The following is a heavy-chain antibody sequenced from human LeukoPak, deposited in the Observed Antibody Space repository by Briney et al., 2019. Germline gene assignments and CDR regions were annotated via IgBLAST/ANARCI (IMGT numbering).Heavy chain of an antibody. CDR2: ISAYNGNT. D-gene: IGHD3-22*01. J-gene: IGHJ4*02. CDR1: GYTFTSYD. V-gene: IGHV1-18*01. CDR3: ARRGIVAPLGY. Sequence: EASVKVSCKASGYTFTSYDINWVRQAPGQGLEWMGWISAYNGNTNYAQKLQGRVTMTTDTSTSTAYMELRSLRSDDTAVYYCARRGIVAPLGYWGQGTLVTVSS.